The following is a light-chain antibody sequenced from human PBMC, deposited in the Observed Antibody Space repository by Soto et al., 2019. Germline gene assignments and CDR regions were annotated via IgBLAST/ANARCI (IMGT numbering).Light chain of an antibody. CDR2: AAS. CDR3: QQVNSFPLT. J-gene: IGKJ4*01. CDR1: QSISSY. Sequence: DIQMTQSPSSLSASVGDRVTITCRASQSISSYLNWYQQKPGKAPKLLIYAASSLQSGVPSRFSGSGSGTDFTLTINSLQPEDFAAYYCQQVNSFPLTFGGGTKVDIK. V-gene: IGKV1-39*01.